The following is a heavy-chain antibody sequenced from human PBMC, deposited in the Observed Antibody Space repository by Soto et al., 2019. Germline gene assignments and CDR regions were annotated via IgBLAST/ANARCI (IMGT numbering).Heavy chain of an antibody. J-gene: IGHJ6*03. V-gene: IGHV3-23*01. CDR1: GFPFSSHA. CDR3: AKDGHGKMWYYYMDV. CDR2: ITDIGDST. D-gene: IGHD2-15*01. Sequence: EVQLLESGGGLGQPGGSLRLSCAASGFPFSSHAMTWLRQAPGKGLEWVSTITDIGDSTFYADSVKGRFSISRDNSKNTLYLQMNSLRAEATAVYFCAKDGHGKMWYYYMDVWGKGTAVTVSS.